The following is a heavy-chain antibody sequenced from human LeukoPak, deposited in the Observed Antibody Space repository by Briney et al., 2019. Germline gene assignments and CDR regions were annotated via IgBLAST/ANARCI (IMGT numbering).Heavy chain of an antibody. J-gene: IGHJ6*03. D-gene: IGHD5-18*01. CDR3: ASTDTAMVGYYYYYMDV. CDR1: GFTVSSNY. CDR2: IYSGGST. V-gene: IGHV3-53*01. Sequence: PGGSLRLSCAASGFTVSSNYMSWVRQAPGKGLEWVSVIYSGGSTYYADSVKGRFTISRDNSKNTLYLQMNSLRAEDTAVYYCASTDTAMVGYYYYYMDVWGKGTTVTISS.